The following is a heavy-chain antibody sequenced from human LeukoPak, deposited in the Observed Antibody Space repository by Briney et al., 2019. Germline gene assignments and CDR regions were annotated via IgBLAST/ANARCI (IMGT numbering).Heavy chain of an antibody. Sequence: GGSLRLSCAASGFTFSGYAMSWVRQAPGKGLEWVAVISYDGSNKYYADSVKGRFTISRDNSKNTLYLQMNSLRAEDTAVYYCAKGGVYGDYVTAFDIWGQGTMVTVSS. V-gene: IGHV3-30*18. D-gene: IGHD4-17*01. CDR1: GFTFSGYA. J-gene: IGHJ3*02. CDR3: AKGGVYGDYVTAFDI. CDR2: ISYDGSNK.